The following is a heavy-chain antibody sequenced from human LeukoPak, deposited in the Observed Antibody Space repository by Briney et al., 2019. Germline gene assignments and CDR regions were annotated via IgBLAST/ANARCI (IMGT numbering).Heavy chain of an antibody. CDR2: IYYSGST. J-gene: IGHJ3*02. D-gene: IGHD2-2*01. CDR1: GGSISSSSYY. CDR3: ARRQYYCSSTSCRSGDAFDI. V-gene: IGHV4-39*07. Sequence: PSETLSLTCTVSGGSISSSSYYWGWIRQSPGKGLEWIGNIYYSGSTYYNPSLKSRVTISVDTSKNQFSLKLSSVTAADTAVYYCARRQYYCSSTSCRSGDAFDIWGQGTMVTVSS.